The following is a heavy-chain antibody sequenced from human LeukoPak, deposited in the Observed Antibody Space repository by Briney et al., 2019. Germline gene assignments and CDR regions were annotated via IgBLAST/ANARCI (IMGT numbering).Heavy chain of an antibody. Sequence: SVKVSCKASGGTFSSYAISWVRQAPGQGLEWMGRIIPIFGIANYAQKFQGRVTITADKSTSTAYMELSGLRSEDTAVYYCARAVVVVAATNGAFDIWGQGTMVTVSS. J-gene: IGHJ3*02. CDR1: GGTFSSYA. D-gene: IGHD2-15*01. CDR3: ARAVVVVAATNGAFDI. CDR2: IIPIFGIA. V-gene: IGHV1-69*04.